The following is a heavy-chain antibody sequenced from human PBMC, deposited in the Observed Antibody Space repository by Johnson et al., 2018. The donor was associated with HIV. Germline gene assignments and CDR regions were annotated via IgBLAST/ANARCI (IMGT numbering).Heavy chain of an antibody. Sequence: VQLVESGGGLVQPGESLRLSCAASGFTFSSYDMHWVRQSTGKGLEWVSGIGAAGETHYPDPVKGRFTVSRDNANHSLYLQMNSLRAEDTAVYYCTTVSGYYDSSGYSRPFDIWGQGTMVIVSS. CDR1: GFTFSSYD. CDR3: TTVSGYYDSSGYSRPFDI. CDR2: IGAAGET. D-gene: IGHD3-22*01. J-gene: IGHJ3*02. V-gene: IGHV3-13*01.